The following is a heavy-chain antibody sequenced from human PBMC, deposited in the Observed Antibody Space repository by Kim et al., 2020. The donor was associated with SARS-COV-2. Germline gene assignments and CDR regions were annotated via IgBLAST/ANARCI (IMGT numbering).Heavy chain of an antibody. CDR2: IYYSGST. J-gene: IGHJ4*02. CDR3: ARHLLGGELPVDY. V-gene: IGHV4-39*01. Sequence: SETLSLTXTXSGGSISSSSYYWGWIRQPPGKGLEWIGSIYYSGSTYYNPSLKSRVTISVDTSKNQFSLKLSSVTAADTAVYYCARHLLGGELPVDYWGQGTLVTVSS. CDR1: GGSISSSSYY. D-gene: IGHD1-26*01.